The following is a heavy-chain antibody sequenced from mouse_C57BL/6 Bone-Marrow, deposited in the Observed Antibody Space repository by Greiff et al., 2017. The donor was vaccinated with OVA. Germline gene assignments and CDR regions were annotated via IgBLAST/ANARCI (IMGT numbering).Heavy chain of an antibody. D-gene: IGHD1-1*01. CDR2: INPNNGGT. CDR3: ARDYYGTYAMDY. CDR1: GYTFTDYN. J-gene: IGHJ4*01. V-gene: IGHV1-22*01. Sequence: EVKLMESGPELVKPGASVKMSCKASGYTFTDYNMHWVKQSHGKSLEWIGYINPNNGGTSYNQKFKGKATLTVNKSSSTAYMELRSLTSEDSAVYYCARDYYGTYAMDYWGQGTSVTVS.